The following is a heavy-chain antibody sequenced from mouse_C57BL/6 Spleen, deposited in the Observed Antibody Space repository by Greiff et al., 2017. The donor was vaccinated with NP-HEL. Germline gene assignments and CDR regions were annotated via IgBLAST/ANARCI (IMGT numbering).Heavy chain of an antibody. D-gene: IGHD4-1*01. CDR3: ARSEGSGRYFDV. V-gene: IGHV1-39*01. J-gene: IGHJ1*03. CDR1: GYSFTDYN. Sequence: EVKLQESGPELVKPGASVKISCKASGYSFTDYNMNWVKQSNGKSLEWIGVINPNYGTTSYNQKFKGKATLTVDQSSSTAYMQLNSLTSEDSAVYYCARSEGSGRYFDVWGTGTTVTVSS. CDR2: INPNYGTT.